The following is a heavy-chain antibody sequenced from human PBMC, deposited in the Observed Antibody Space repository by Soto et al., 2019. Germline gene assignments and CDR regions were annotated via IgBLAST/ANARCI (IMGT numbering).Heavy chain of an antibody. CDR1: GYTFSVYH. J-gene: IGHJ6*02. CDR3: AKELQTSMDV. Sequence: QVHLVQSGAEVKQPGASVKVSCKASGYTFSVYHMHWVRQAPGQGLEWMGWVHPNSGGTNYAQSLEGRVTMTRDTSINTAYMELSRLTSDDTAVYYCAKELQTSMDVWGQGTAVTVSS. D-gene: IGHD4-4*01. CDR2: VHPNSGGT. V-gene: IGHV1-2*02.